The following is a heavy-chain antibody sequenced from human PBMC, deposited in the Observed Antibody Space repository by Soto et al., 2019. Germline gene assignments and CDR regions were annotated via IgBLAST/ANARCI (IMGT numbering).Heavy chain of an antibody. J-gene: IGHJ4*02. V-gene: IGHV1-18*04. CDR1: GYTFTNHG. CDR2: ISGYNGDI. CDR3: ARDVEYSTSLCEH. D-gene: IGHD4-4*01. Sequence: QVQMTQSGGEVKKPGASVKVSCKTSGYTFTNHGVNWVRQAPGQGLEWLGYISGYNGDIDYDQKFQDRFTRSIDNTTNTVVMEMRNLRYDDSAVYYCARDVEYSTSLCEHWGQGPPVIVS.